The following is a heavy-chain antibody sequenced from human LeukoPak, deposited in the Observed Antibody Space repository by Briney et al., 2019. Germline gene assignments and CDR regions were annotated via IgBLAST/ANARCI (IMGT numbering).Heavy chain of an antibody. D-gene: IGHD4-17*01. Sequence: SETLSLTCTVSGGSISSYYWSWIRQPPGKGLGWIGYIYYSGNTNYNPSLRSRVTISVDTSKNQFSLKLSSVTAADTAVYYCARVRDDYGDYFDYWGQGTLVTVSS. J-gene: IGHJ4*02. CDR2: IYYSGNT. CDR1: GGSISSYY. CDR3: ARVRDDYGDYFDY. V-gene: IGHV4-59*01.